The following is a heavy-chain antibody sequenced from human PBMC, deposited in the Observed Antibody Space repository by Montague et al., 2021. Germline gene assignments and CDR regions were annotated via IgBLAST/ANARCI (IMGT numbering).Heavy chain of an antibody. Sequence: SRRLSLSASGFPVTSYAMHWVRPAPGKGLEWVALIWFGGSNIKYADSVKGRFTISRDTPKNTLSLEMDSLTADDTAVYYCVRGRPSWLDRGFDLWGQGTLVTVSS. CDR2: IWFGGSNI. CDR3: VRGRPSWLDRGFDL. D-gene: IGHD6-19*01. CDR1: GFPVTSYA. V-gene: IGHV3-33*01. J-gene: IGHJ4*02.